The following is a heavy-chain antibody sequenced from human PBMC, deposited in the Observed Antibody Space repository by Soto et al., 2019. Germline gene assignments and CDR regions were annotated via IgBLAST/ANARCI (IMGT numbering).Heavy chain of an antibody. CDR2: ISSSSSYI. CDR3: ARYDYSNYVTYYYGMDV. D-gene: IGHD4-4*01. CDR1: GFTFSSYS. Sequence: PGGSLRLSCAASGFTFSSYSMNWVRQAPGKGLEWVSSISSSSSYIYYADSVKGRFTISRDNAKNSLYLQMNSLRAEDTAVYYCARYDYSNYVTYYYGMDVWGQGTTVTVSS. V-gene: IGHV3-21*01. J-gene: IGHJ6*02.